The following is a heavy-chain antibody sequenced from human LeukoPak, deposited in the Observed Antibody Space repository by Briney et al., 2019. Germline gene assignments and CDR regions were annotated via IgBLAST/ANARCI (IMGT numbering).Heavy chain of an antibody. V-gene: IGHV4-59*08. CDR1: GGSISSYY. J-gene: IGHJ1*01. CDR2: IYYSGST. CDR3: ARHGYGSSWHRRLEYFQH. D-gene: IGHD6-13*01. Sequence: SSETLSLTCTVSGGSISSYYWSWIRQPPGKGLERIGYIYYSGSTNYNPSLKSRVTISVDTSKNQFSLKLSSVTAADTAVYCCARHGYGSSWHRRLEYFQHWGQGTLVTVSS.